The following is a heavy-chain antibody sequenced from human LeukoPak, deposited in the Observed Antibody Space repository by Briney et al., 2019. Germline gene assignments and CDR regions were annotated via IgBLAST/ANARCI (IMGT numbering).Heavy chain of an antibody. CDR1: GYSISSGHY. D-gene: IGHD3-10*01. V-gene: IGHV4-38-2*02. Sequence: SETLSLTCTVSGYSISSGHYWGWIRQPPGKGLEWIGSMYHSGSTYYNPPLKSRVTISVDTSKNQFSLKLSSVTAADTAVYYCARGLWFGELDYYYMDVWGKGTTVTISS. CDR2: MYHSGST. CDR3: ARGLWFGELDYYYMDV. J-gene: IGHJ6*03.